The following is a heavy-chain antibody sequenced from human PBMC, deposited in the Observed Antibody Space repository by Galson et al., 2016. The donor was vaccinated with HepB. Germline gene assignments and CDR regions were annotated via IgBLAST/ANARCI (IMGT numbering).Heavy chain of an antibody. CDR2: IYYGRST. J-gene: IGHJ6*02. V-gene: IGHV4-31*03. D-gene: IGHD3-3*01. CDR1: GGSISSGNYY. CDR3: AGGGGYTRNGYPYYYGMDV. Sequence: TLSLTCTISGGSISSGNYYWSWIRQHPGKGLEWIGDIYYGRSTRYKSSLKSRVTISVDTSKNQVFLKMTSVTSADTAVYYCAGGGGYTRNGYPYYYGMDVWGHGITVTVSS.